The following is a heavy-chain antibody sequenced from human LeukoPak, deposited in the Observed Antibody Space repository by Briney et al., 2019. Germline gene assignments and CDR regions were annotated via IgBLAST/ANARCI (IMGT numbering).Heavy chain of an antibody. V-gene: IGHV3-53*01. CDR1: GFTVSSTY. J-gene: IGHJ4*02. CDR2: IYSGGST. D-gene: IGHD5-24*01. Sequence: PGGSLRLSCAASGFTVSSTYMSWVRQAPGKGLERVSVIYSGGSTYYADSVKGRFTISRDNSKNTLYLQINSLRAEDTAVYYCTGAPGRWLALDYWGQGTLVTVSS. CDR3: TGAPGRWLALDY.